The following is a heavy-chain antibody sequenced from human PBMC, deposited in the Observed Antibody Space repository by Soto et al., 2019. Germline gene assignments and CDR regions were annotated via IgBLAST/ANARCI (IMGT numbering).Heavy chain of an antibody. J-gene: IGHJ4*02. V-gene: IGHV1-18*04. D-gene: IGHD3-22*01. CDR2: ISAYNGNT. Sequence: ASVKVSCKASGYTFTSYGISWVRQAPGQGLEWMGWISAYNGNTNYAQKLQGRVTITTDTSTSTAYMELRSLRSDDTAVYYCARRPQQHYDSSGYLDYWGQGTLVTVSS. CDR3: ARRPQQHYDSSGYLDY. CDR1: GYTFTSYG.